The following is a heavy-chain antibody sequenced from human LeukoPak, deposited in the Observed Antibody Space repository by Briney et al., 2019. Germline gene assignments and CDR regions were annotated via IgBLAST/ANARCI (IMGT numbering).Heavy chain of an antibody. J-gene: IGHJ5*02. Sequence: GGSLRLSCAASGFTFSSYAMSWVRQAPGKGLEWVSAISGSGGSTYYADSVKGRFTISRDNSKNTLYLQMNSLRAEDTAVYYCAKRWDYDFWSGHPPRDWFDPWGQGTLVTVSS. D-gene: IGHD3-3*01. V-gene: IGHV3-23*01. CDR3: AKRWDYDFWSGHPPRDWFDP. CDR1: GFTFSSYA. CDR2: ISGSGGST.